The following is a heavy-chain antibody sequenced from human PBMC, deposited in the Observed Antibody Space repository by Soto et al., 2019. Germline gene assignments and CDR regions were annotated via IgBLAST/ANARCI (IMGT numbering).Heavy chain of an antibody. J-gene: IGHJ4*02. Sequence: QVQLVESGGGVVQPGRSLRLSCAASGFTFSKYVMHWVRQAPGKGLEWVAVIWYDGSNKYYADSVKGRFTISRDNSKSTLYLQMNSLRAEDTAVYYCALNYGSGSYYNVGYFDYWGQGTLVTVSS. CDR2: IWYDGSNK. V-gene: IGHV3-33*01. CDR1: GFTFSKYV. CDR3: ALNYGSGSYYNVGYFDY. D-gene: IGHD3-10*01.